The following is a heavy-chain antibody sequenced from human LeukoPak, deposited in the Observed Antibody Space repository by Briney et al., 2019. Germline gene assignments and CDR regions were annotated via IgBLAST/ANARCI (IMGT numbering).Heavy chain of an antibody. CDR2: ISGSGGST. V-gene: IGHV3-23*01. Sequence: GVSLRLSRAASGFTLSSYATSWVRQAPRKGLEWGSDISGSGGSTYYADSAKGRFTISRDNSKNKLYMQINSLRAEDTAVYYCAKGYSSSWYEGDAFDFWGQGTMVTVSS. CDR1: GFTLSSYA. CDR3: AKGYSSSWYEGDAFDF. J-gene: IGHJ3*01. D-gene: IGHD6-13*01.